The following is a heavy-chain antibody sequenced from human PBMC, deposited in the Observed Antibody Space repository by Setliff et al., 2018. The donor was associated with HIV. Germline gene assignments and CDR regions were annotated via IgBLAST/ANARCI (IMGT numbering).Heavy chain of an antibody. CDR2: IYYSGST. V-gene: IGHV4-59*01. Sequence: SETLSLTCIVSGGSISSYYWSWIRQPPGKGLEWIGYIYYSGSTNYNPSLKNRVTISIDKSKKQFSLNLSSVTAADTAVYYCARDAGGSVGNYYFDYWGQGTLVTVSS. CDR1: GGSISSYY. CDR3: ARDAGGSVGNYYFDY. D-gene: IGHD2-15*01. J-gene: IGHJ4*02.